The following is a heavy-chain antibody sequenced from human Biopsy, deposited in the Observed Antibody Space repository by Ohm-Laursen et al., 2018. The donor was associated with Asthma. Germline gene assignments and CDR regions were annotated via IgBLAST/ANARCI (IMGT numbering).Heavy chain of an antibody. CDR3: ARKAGSCISRTCYSLDF. J-gene: IGHJ4*02. D-gene: IGHD2-2*01. V-gene: IGHV1-69*01. CDR1: GGTFNTYV. Sequence: GPSVKVSCKSLGGTFNTYVIGWVRQAPGQGLEWMGGIHSVFGTTTYTQKFQDRVTITADDSTSTVYMELSSLRSEDTAVYYCARKAGSCISRTCYSLDFWGQGTLVTVSS. CDR2: IHSVFGTT.